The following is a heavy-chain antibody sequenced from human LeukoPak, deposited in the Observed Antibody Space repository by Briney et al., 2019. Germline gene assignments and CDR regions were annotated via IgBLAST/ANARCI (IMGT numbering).Heavy chain of an antibody. V-gene: IGHV4-34*01. D-gene: IGHD6-19*01. CDR3: ARAPEGIAVAGTYFDY. J-gene: IGHJ4*02. Sequence: SETLSPTCAVYGGSLSGYYWSWIRQPPGKGLEWIGEINHSGSTNYNPSLKSRVTISVDTSKNQFSLKLSSVTAADTAVYYCARAPEGIAVAGTYFDYWGQGTLVTVSS. CDR2: INHSGST. CDR1: GGSLSGYY.